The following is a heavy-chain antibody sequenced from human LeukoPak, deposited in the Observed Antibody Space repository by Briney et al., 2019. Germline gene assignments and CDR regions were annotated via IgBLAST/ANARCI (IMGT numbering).Heavy chain of an antibody. J-gene: IGHJ1*01. Sequence: PGGSLRLSCAASGFTFSSYGMSWVRQAPGKGLEWVSAISGSGGSTYYADSVKGRFTISRDNSKNTLYLQMNSLRAEDTAVYYCAKLDSSGWYARYFQHWGQGTLVTVSS. V-gene: IGHV3-23*01. CDR2: ISGSGGST. D-gene: IGHD6-19*01. CDR3: AKLDSSGWYARYFQH. CDR1: GFTFSSYG.